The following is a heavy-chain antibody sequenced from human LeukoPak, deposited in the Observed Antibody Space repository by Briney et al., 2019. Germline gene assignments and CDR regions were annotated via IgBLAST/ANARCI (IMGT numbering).Heavy chain of an antibody. D-gene: IGHD6-13*01. CDR1: GGSISSYY. CDR3: ASHALAAAGVSWFDP. CDR2: IYYSGST. V-gene: IGHV4-59*12. Sequence: SETLSLTCTVSGGSISSYYWSWIWQPPGKGLEWIGYIYYSGSTNYNPSLKSRVTISVDTSKNQFSLKLSSVTAADTAVYYCASHALAAAGVSWFDPWGQGTLVTVSS. J-gene: IGHJ5*02.